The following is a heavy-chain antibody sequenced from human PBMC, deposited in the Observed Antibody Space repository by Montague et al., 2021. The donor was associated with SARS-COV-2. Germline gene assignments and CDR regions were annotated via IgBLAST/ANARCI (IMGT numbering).Heavy chain of an antibody. J-gene: IGHJ6*02. CDR2: INHSGST. CDR3: ARGRRILLWFGELLSGGDYYGMDV. D-gene: IGHD3-10*01. CDR1: GGSFSGYY. Sequence: SEPLSLTCAVYGGSFSGYYWSWIRQPPGKGLEWIGEINHSGSTNYNPSLKSRVTISVDTSKNQFSLKLSSVTAADAAVYYCARGRRILLWFGELLSGGDYYGMDVWGQGTTVTASS. V-gene: IGHV4-34*01.